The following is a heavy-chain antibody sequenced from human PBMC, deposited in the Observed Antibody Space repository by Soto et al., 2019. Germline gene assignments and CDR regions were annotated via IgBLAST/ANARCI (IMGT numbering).Heavy chain of an antibody. J-gene: IGHJ4*02. CDR3: AHSLYDFWSGPILGVGVFDY. CDR1: GFSLSTSGVG. Sequence: QITLKESGPTLVKPTQTLTLTCTFSGFSLSTSGVGVGWIRQHPGKALEWLALIYWDDDKRYSPSLKSRLTITKDTAKNQVVLTMTYIDPVATATYYCAHSLYDFWSGPILGVGVFDYWGQGTLVTVSS. D-gene: IGHD3-3*01. CDR2: IYWDDDK. V-gene: IGHV2-5*02.